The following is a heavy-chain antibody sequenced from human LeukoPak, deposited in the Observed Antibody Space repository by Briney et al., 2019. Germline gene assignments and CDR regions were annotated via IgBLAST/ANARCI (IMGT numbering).Heavy chain of an antibody. CDR3: ARGPRGLGWFDP. V-gene: IGHV3-30*01. J-gene: IGHJ5*02. CDR2: ISYDGSNK. D-gene: IGHD3-22*01. CDR1: GFAFSSYA. Sequence: PGRSLRLSCAASGFAFSSYAMHWVRQAPGKGLEWVAVISYDGSNKYYADSVKGRFTISRDNSKNTLYLQMNSLRAEDTAVYYCARGPRGLGWFDPWGQGTLVTVSS.